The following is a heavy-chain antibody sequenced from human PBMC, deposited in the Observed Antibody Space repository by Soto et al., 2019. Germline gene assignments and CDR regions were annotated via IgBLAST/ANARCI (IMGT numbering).Heavy chain of an antibody. J-gene: IGHJ4*02. CDR2: INRDGVT. Sequence: SETLSLTCAVFGGSFSGYYWGWIRQPPGKGLEWIGEINRDGVTNYNPSLKSRLTISVDTSKNQFSLKLNYVTAADTAVYYCARTATQCSRTSCYTVSLDFWGQGNLVTVSS. V-gene: IGHV4-34*01. CDR3: ARTATQCSRTSCYTVSLDF. D-gene: IGHD2-2*02. CDR1: GGSFSGYY.